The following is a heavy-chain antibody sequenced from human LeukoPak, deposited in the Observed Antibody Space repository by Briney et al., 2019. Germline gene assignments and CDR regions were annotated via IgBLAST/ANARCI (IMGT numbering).Heavy chain of an antibody. CDR2: INPSGGST. J-gene: IGHJ4*02. D-gene: IGHD3-22*01. CDR3: ARGAVAGTGYYDSSGYYSGYFVY. CDR1: GYTFTSYC. Sequence: ASVKVSCKASGYTFTSYCMHWVRQAPGQGLEWMGIINPSGGSTSYAQKFQGRVTMTRDMSTSTVYMELSSLRSEDTTVYYCARGAVAGTGYYDSSGYYSGYFVYWGQGTLVTVSS. V-gene: IGHV1-46*01.